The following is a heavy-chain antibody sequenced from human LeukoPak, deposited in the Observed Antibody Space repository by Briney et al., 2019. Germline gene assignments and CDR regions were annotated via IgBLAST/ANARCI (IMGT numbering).Heavy chain of an antibody. V-gene: IGHV4-34*01. Sequence: SETLSLTCAVYGGSFSGYYWSWIRQPPGKGLEWIGEINHSGSTNYNPSLKSRVTMSVDTSKNQFSLKLSSVTAADTAVYYCARGNSSGWYFAYWGQGTLVTVSS. CDR1: GGSFSGYY. CDR3: ARGNSSGWYFAY. CDR2: INHSGST. D-gene: IGHD6-19*01. J-gene: IGHJ4*02.